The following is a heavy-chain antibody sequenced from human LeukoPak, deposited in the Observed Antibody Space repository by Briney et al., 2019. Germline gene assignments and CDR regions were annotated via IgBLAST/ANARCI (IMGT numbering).Heavy chain of an antibody. Sequence: PGGSLRLSCAASGFTFSSYAMHWVRQAPGKGLEWVAVISYDGSNKYYADSVKGRFTISRDNSKNTLYLQMNSLRAEDTAVYYCARVVVVVAELDYWGQGTLVTVSS. CDR2: ISYDGSNK. CDR3: ARVVVVVAELDY. D-gene: IGHD2-15*01. CDR1: GFTFSSYA. V-gene: IGHV3-30*04. J-gene: IGHJ4*02.